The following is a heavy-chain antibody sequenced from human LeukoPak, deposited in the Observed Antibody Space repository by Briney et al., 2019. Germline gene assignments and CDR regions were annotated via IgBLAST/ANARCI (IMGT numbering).Heavy chain of an antibody. D-gene: IGHD2-2*01. CDR1: GGTFSSYA. V-gene: IGHV1-69*05. CDR2: IIPIFGTA. CDR3: AFLIVRGTCSSTSCPDANWFDP. Sequence: SVKVSCKASGGTFSSYAISWVRQAPGQGLEWMGGIIPIFGTANYAQKFQGRVTITTDESTSTAYMELSSLRSEDTAVYYCAFLIVRGTCSSTSCPDANWFDPWGQGTLVTVSS. J-gene: IGHJ5*02.